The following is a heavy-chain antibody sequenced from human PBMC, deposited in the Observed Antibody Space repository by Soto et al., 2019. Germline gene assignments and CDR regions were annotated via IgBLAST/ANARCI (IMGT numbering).Heavy chain of an antibody. CDR2: ISHSGDT. J-gene: IGHJ4*02. V-gene: IGHV4-34*01. Sequence: SETLSLTCAVYGGSFTDNYWSWIRQPPGKGLEWIGEISHSGDTNYSPSLKSRVTVSTDTSKNQFSLKVTSMTAADTAIYFCARVPGSFGGTVGRTFDSWGQGTAVTVSS. CDR1: GGSFTDNY. D-gene: IGHD3-16*01. CDR3: ARVPGSFGGTVGRTFDS.